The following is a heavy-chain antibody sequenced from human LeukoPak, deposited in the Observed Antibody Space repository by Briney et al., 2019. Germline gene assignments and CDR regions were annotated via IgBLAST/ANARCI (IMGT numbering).Heavy chain of an antibody. CDR1: GGSISSYY. J-gene: IGHJ3*02. Sequence: PSETLSLTCTVSGGSISSYYWSWIRQPPGKGLEWIGYIYYSGSTNYNPSLKSRVTISVDTSKNQFSLKLSSVTAADTAVYYCARGLRRLEVVFDIWGQGTMVTVSS. D-gene: IGHD2-15*01. CDR2: IYYSGST. V-gene: IGHV4-59*01. CDR3: ARGLRRLEVVFDI.